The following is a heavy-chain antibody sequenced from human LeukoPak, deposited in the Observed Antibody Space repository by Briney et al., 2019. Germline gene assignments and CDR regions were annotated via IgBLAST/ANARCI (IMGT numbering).Heavy chain of an antibody. CDR3: ARLSETPDYYGGGGYLYLAY. J-gene: IGHJ4*02. CDR2: MNPRTGNA. V-gene: IGHV1-8*02. Sequence: GASVRVSCKAFRYTFTSYDINWVRQAPGQGLEWMGWMNPRTGNADYAPKFQGRVTMTRDTSISTAYLDLTDLTSEDTAVYYCARLSETPDYYGGGGYLYLAYWSQGTRVTVS. D-gene: IGHD3-22*01. CDR1: RYTFTSYD.